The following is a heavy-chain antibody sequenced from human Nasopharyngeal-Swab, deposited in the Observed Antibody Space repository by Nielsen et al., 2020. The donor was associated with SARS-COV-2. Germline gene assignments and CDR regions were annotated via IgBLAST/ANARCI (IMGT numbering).Heavy chain of an antibody. CDR1: GFTFSSYG. D-gene: IGHD1-26*01. J-gene: IGHJ4*02. CDR3: ARDHGVGDFGY. Sequence: GESLKISCAASGFTFSSYGMHWVRQAPGKGLEWVAVISYDGSNKYYADSVKGRFTISRDNSKNTLYLQMNSLRAEDTAVYYCARDHGVGDFGYWGQGTLVTVSS. V-gene: IGHV3-30*03. CDR2: ISYDGSNK.